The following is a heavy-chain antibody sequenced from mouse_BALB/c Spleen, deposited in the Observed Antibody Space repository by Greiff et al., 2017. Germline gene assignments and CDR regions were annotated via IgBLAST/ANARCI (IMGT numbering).Heavy chain of an antibody. J-gene: IGHJ2*01. CDR3: AGSYYRYDGGYYFDY. V-gene: IGHV1-7*01. CDR1: GYTFTSYW. D-gene: IGHD2-14*01. CDR2: INPSTGYT. Sequence: VQLQQSGAELAKPGASVKMSCKASGYTFTSYWMHWVKQRPGQGLEWIGYINPSTGYTEYNQKFKDKATLTADKSSSTAYMQLSSLTSEDSAVYYCAGSYYRYDGGYYFDYWGQGTTLTVSS.